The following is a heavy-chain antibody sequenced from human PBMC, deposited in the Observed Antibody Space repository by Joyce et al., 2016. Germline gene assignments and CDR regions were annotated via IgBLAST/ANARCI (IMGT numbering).Heavy chain of an antibody. V-gene: IGHV3-23*01. J-gene: IGHJ4*02. CDR1: GFTFSHFA. CDR3: VRVPVLTGHLDY. D-gene: IGHD1-20*01. CDR2: ISGSGGFT. Sequence: EVQLLESGGGLVQPGGSLRLSCAASGFTFSHFAVTWVRQVPGKGLEGVSLISGSGGFTFYADSGKGRFTISRDNSRNTAYLQMSGLRAEDTAIFYCVRVPVLTGHLDYWGPGTVVAVSS.